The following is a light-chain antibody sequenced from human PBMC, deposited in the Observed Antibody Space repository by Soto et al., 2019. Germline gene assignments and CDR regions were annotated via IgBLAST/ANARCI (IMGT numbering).Light chain of an antibody. V-gene: IGKV3-20*01. J-gene: IGKJ1*01. CDR1: QSVSSSY. Sequence: VLKQSPGTVSLSAGERATLSCRASQSVSSSYLAWYQQKPGQAPRLLIYGASSRATGIPDRFSGSGSGTDFTLTISRLEPEDFAVYYCQQYGSSPRTFGQGTKVDIK. CDR2: GAS. CDR3: QQYGSSPRT.